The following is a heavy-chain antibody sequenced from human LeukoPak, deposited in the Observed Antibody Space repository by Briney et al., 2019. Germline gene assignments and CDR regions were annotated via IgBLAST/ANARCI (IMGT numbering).Heavy chain of an antibody. CDR1: GFTFSSYA. V-gene: IGHV3-23*01. J-gene: IGHJ6*03. D-gene: IGHD6-13*01. CDR3: AKVDRGDYSSSPVPYYNYYMNV. Sequence: GGSLRLSCAASGFTFSSYAMSWVRQAPGKGLEWVSVIYSGGSTHSADSVKGRFTISRDNSKNTLYLQMNSLRVEDTAVYYCAKVDRGDYSSSPVPYYNYYMNVWGKGTTVTVSS. CDR2: IYSGGST.